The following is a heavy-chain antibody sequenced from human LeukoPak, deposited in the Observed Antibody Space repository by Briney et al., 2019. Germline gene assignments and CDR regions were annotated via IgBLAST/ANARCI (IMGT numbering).Heavy chain of an antibody. J-gene: IGHJ5*02. CDR2: IYYSGST. D-gene: IGHD2-2*01. Sequence: SQTLSLTRTVSGGSISSGVYYWSWIRQHPGKGLEWIGYIYYSGSTYYNPSLKSRLTISVDTSKNQFSLRLSSVPAADTAVYYCARGRTSFDPWGQGTLVTVSS. CDR1: GGSISSGVYY. V-gene: IGHV4-31*03. CDR3: ARGRTSFDP.